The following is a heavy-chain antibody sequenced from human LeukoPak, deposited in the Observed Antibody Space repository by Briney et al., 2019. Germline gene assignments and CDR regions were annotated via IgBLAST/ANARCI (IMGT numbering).Heavy chain of an antibody. V-gene: IGHV3-7*01. CDR2: IKHDGGER. Sequence: PGGSLRLSCAASGFTFSSHWMSWVRQAPGKGLEWVANIKHDGGERYFVDSVKGRFAISRDNAKSSLYLQMHSLRAEDTAVYYCARDLGNWEKREWYFDLWGRGTLVTVSS. CDR3: ARDLGNWEKREWYFDL. D-gene: IGHD1-1*01. CDR1: GFTFSSHW. J-gene: IGHJ2*01.